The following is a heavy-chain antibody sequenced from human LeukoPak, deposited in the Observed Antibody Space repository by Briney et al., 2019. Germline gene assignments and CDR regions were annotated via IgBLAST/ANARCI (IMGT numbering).Heavy chain of an antibody. CDR2: ISYVGSNK. V-gene: IGHV3-30*18. J-gene: IGHJ6*02. CDR1: GFTFSSYG. Sequence: GGSLRLSCAASGFTFSSYGMHWVRKAPGKGLEWVAVISYVGSNKYYADSVKGRFTISRDNSKNTLYLQMNSLRAEDTAVYYCAKDLLALDYYYYGMDVWGQGTTVTVSS. D-gene: IGHD2-15*01. CDR3: AKDLLALDYYYYGMDV.